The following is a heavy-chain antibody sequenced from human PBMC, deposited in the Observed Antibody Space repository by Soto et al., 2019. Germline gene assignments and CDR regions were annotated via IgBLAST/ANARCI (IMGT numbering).Heavy chain of an antibody. Sequence: QVQLVQSGAELKKPGASVKVSCKASGYTFSNSDMNWVPQATGQGHEWIGWVNPNNGDTGYAQKFQGRVTLNTDIYTTPAYTELSSLRSEDTAIFYCAKVARKGSAIAFDHWGQGTVITVSS. V-gene: IGHV1-8*01. J-gene: IGHJ4*02. CDR1: GYTFSNSD. CDR2: VNPNNGDT. D-gene: IGHD3-10*01. CDR3: AKVARKGSAIAFDH.